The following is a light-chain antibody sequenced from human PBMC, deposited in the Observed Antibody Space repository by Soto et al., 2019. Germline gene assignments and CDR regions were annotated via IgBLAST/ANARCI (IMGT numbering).Light chain of an antibody. Sequence: DIQMRQSACTLSASVGDRGTMTCRASESISSWCAWYKQQPGKAPNLLIYKASSLESGVPSRFSGSGSGTEFTLTIRSLKTDDFSTDYCQPYLSHWTFRQRTTV. CDR2: KAS. J-gene: IGKJ1*01. V-gene: IGKV1-5*03. CDR1: ESISSW. CDR3: QPYLSHWT.